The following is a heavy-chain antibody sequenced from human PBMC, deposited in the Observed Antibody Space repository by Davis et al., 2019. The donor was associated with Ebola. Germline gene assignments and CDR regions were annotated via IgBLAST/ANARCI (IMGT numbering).Heavy chain of an antibody. J-gene: IGHJ5*02. V-gene: IGHV5-10-1*01. Sequence: PGGSLRLSCKGSGYSFTSYWISWVRQMPGKGLEWTGRIDPSDSYTNYSPSFHGHVTISADKSISTAYLQWSSLKASDTAMYYCATYSSSWTGNWFDPWGQGTLVTVSS. CDR1: GYSFTSYW. CDR3: ATYSSSWTGNWFDP. CDR2: IDPSDSYT. D-gene: IGHD6-13*01.